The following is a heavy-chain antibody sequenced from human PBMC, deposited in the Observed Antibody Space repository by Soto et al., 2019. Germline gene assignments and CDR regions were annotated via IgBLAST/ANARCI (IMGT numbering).Heavy chain of an antibody. CDR1: GGSMSSYY. CDR3: ARGSTGYSSSWYRY. D-gene: IGHD6-13*01. J-gene: IGHJ4*02. V-gene: IGHV4-59*08. CDR2: IYNSGST. Sequence: QVQLQESGPGLVKPSETLSLTCTVSGGSMSSYYWSWIRQTPGKGLEWIGYIYNSGSTNYNPSLKSRVTISVDTSKNQFSLKLSSVTAADTAVYYCARGSTGYSSSWYRYWGQGTLVTVSS.